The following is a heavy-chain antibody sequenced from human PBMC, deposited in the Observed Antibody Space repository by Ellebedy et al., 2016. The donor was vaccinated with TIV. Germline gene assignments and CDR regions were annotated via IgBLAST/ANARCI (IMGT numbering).Heavy chain of an antibody. V-gene: IGHV4-59*01. J-gene: IGHJ4*02. CDR3: ARDRRGSYDY. Sequence: MPSETLSLTCTVSGASISTSYWSWTRQTPGKGLEWIGYISNTGRTNYNPSLQSRVTISVDTSRNQLFLKLTSVTDADTAVYYCARDRRGSYDYWGQGTLITVSS. D-gene: IGHD3-10*01. CDR1: GASISTSY. CDR2: ISNTGRT.